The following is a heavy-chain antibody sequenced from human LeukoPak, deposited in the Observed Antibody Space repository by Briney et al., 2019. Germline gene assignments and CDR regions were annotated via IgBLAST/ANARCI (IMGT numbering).Heavy chain of an antibody. CDR2: IYYSGST. CDR3: ARRGPGYDFWSGTDY. J-gene: IGHJ4*02. D-gene: IGHD3-3*01. Sequence: SETLSLTCTVSGGSISSSSYYWGWIRQPPGKGLEWIGSIYYSGSTYYNPSLKSRVTISVDTSKNQFSLKLSSVTAADTAVYYCARRGPGYDFWSGTDYWGQGTLVTVSS. CDR1: GGSISSSSYY. V-gene: IGHV4-39*01.